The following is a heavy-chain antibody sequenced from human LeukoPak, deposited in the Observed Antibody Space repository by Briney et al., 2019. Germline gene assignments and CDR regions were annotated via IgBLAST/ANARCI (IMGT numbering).Heavy chain of an antibody. Sequence: GGSLRPSCAASGFTFSSYSMNRVRQAPGKGLEWVSCISRSSSYIYYADSVKGRFTISRDNAKNSLYLQMNSLRAEDTAMYYCARGSFGVVTYWGQGTLVTVSS. J-gene: IGHJ4*02. CDR2: ISRSSSYI. CDR1: GFTFSSYS. CDR3: ARGSFGVVTY. D-gene: IGHD3-3*01. V-gene: IGHV3-21*01.